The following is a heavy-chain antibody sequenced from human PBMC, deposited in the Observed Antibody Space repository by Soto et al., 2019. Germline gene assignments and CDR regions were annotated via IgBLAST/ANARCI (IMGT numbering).Heavy chain of an antibody. CDR1: GFTISSYA. V-gene: IGHV3-64D*08. Sequence: EVQLVESVGGLVQPGGSLRLSCSASGFTISSYAMHWVRPAPGKGLESVSVTYSKGGSTHSPDYLRGRFSISTDNPKKTLNLQMGSLRAEDTAVYYCVRELWGFASWGQGTLVTVSS. CDR2: TYSKGGST. D-gene: IGHD3-16*01. CDR3: VRELWGFAS. J-gene: IGHJ5*02.